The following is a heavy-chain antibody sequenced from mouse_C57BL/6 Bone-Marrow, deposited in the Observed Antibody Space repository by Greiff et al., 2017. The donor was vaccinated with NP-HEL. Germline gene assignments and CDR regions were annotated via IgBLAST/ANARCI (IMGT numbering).Heavy chain of an antibody. D-gene: IGHD2-4*01. CDR2: IDPSDSET. CDR1: GYPFNSYW. Sequence: QVQLQQSGAELVRPGSSVKLSCKASGYPFNSYWMHWVKQRPIQGLEWIGNIDPSDSETYYKQKFKDKATLTVDKSSSTAYMQLSRLTSEDSAVYYSTRTNDTYYEDYAMNYWGQGTSVTVSA. J-gene: IGHJ4*01. CDR3: TRTNDTYYEDYAMNY. V-gene: IGHV1-52*01.